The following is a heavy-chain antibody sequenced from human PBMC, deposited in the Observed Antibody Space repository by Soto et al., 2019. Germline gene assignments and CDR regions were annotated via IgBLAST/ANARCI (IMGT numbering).Heavy chain of an antibody. Sequence: QSGGSLRLSCAASGFTFSRYAMGWVRQAPGKGLECVSGITGSGGDTFYADSVKGRFTISRDNSKNTLYLQINSLRVEDTAVYYCAKDAVYKDGLWLMDSWGQGTLVTVSS. CDR2: ITGSGGDT. D-gene: IGHD2-21*01. V-gene: IGHV3-23*01. J-gene: IGHJ5*02. CDR1: GFTFSRYA. CDR3: AKDAVYKDGLWLMDS.